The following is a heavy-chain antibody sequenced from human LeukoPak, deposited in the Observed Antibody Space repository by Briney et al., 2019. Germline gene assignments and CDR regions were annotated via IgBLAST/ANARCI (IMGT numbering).Heavy chain of an antibody. CDR2: IKSKTDGGTT. J-gene: IGHJ5*02. Sequence: GGSLRLSCAASGFTFSNAWMSWVRQAPGKGLEWLGRIKSKTDGGTTDYAAPVKGRFTISRDDSKTTLYLQMNSLKTEDTAVYYCTTRCSNTSCFGNWFVPWGQGTLVTVSS. CDR3: TTRCSNTSCFGNWFVP. V-gene: IGHV3-15*01. D-gene: IGHD2-2*01. CDR1: GFTFSNAW.